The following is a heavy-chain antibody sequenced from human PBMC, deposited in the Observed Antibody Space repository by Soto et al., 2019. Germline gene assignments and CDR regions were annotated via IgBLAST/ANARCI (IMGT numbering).Heavy chain of an antibody. D-gene: IGHD2-2*01. Sequence: GGSRRLSCAASGFSFSSYAMHWVRQAPGKGLGWLAVISYDGSNKYYADCVKGRFTISRDNSKNTLYLQMTSLRAEDTAVYYCARDGMGCSSTSCYGYYYYGMDVWGQGTTVTVSS. CDR1: GFSFSSYA. CDR2: ISYDGSNK. J-gene: IGHJ6*02. V-gene: IGHV3-30-3*01. CDR3: ARDGMGCSSTSCYGYYYYGMDV.